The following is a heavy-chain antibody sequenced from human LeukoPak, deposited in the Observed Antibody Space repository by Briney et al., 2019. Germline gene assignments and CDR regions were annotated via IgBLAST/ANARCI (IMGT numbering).Heavy chain of an antibody. J-gene: IGHJ4*02. CDR3: AREDFWSGYYGQIDY. CDR2: IKQDGSEK. CDR1: ALRFSSFA. Sequence: PGGSLRLSCAASALRFSSFAMTWVRQAPGKGLEWVANIKQDGSEKYYVDSVKGRFTISRDNAKNSLYLQMNSLRAEDTAVYYCAREDFWSGYYGQIDYWGQGTLVTVSS. V-gene: IGHV3-7*01. D-gene: IGHD3-3*01.